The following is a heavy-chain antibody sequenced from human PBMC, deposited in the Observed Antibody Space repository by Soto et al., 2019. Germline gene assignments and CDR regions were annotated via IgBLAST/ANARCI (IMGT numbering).Heavy chain of an antibody. V-gene: IGHV1-69*13. J-gene: IGHJ6*02. CDR3: ARGAQAGTYGMDV. Sequence: GASVQVSCKASGGTFSSYAISWVRQAPGQGLEWMGGIIPIFGTANYAQKFQGRVTITADESTSTAYMELSSLRSEDTAVYYCARGAQAGTYGMDVWGQGTTVTVSS. CDR2: IIPIFGTA. CDR1: GGTFSSYA. D-gene: IGHD6-19*01.